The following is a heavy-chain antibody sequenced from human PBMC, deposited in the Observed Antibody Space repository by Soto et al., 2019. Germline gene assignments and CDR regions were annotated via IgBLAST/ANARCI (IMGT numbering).Heavy chain of an antibody. CDR2: ISGSGGST. CDR3: ANIAAAGLKGFHYYYYYGMDV. D-gene: IGHD6-13*01. J-gene: IGHJ6*02. CDR1: GFTFSSYA. Sequence: GGSLRLSCAASGFTFSSYAMSWVRQAPGKGLEWVSAISGSGGSTYYADSVKGRFTISRDNSKNTLYLQMNSLRAEDTAVYYCANIAAAGLKGFHYYYYYGMDVWGQGTTVTVSS. V-gene: IGHV3-23*01.